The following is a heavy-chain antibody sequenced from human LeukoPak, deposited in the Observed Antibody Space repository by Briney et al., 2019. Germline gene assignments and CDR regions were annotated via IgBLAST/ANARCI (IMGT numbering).Heavy chain of an antibody. CDR3: ASHSSGYQFLDY. CDR1: GFTFSSYA. CDR2: ISGSGGST. J-gene: IGHJ4*02. Sequence: PGGSLRLSCAASGFTFSSYAMSWVRQAPGKGLEWVSAISGSGGSTYYADSVKGRFTISRDNSKNTLYLQMNSLRAEDTAVYYCASHSSGYQFLDYWGQGTLVTVSS. D-gene: IGHD3-22*01. V-gene: IGHV3-23*01.